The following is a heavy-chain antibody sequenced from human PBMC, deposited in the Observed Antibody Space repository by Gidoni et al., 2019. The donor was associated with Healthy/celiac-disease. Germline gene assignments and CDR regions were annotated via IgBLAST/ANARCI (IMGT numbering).Heavy chain of an antibody. CDR2: IYYSGST. Sequence: QLQLQESGPGLVKPSETLSLTCTVSGGSISSSSYDWGWIRQPPGKGLEWIGSIYYSGSTYYNPSLKSRVTISVDTSKNQFSLKLSSVTAADTAVYYCAGLFGSPYAFDIWGQGTMVTVSS. J-gene: IGHJ3*02. CDR3: AGLFGSPYAFDI. CDR1: GGSISSSSYD. V-gene: IGHV4-39*01. D-gene: IGHD2-21*01.